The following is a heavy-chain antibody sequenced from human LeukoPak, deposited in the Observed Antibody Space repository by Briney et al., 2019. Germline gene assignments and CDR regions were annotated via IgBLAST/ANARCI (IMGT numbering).Heavy chain of an antibody. CDR3: ARAEMAPNGRAQELDY. CDR2: TYYRSKWYN. CDR1: GDSVSSNSAA. D-gene: IGHD5-24*01. Sequence: SQTLSLTCAISGDSVSSNSAAWNWIRQSPSRGLEWLGRTYYRSKWYNDYAVSVKSRITINPDTSKNHFSLQLNSVTPGDTAVYYCARAEMAPNGRAQELDYWGQGTLVTVSS. V-gene: IGHV6-1*01. J-gene: IGHJ4*02.